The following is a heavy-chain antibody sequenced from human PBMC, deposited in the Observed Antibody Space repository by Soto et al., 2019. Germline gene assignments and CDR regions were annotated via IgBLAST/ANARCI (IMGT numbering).Heavy chain of an antibody. CDR2: ISSTTNYI. CDR3: ARESEDLTSNFDY. Sequence: WGSLRLSCAASGFTFTRYSINWVRHSPVKGLEWVSSISSTTNYIYYGDSMKGRFTISRDNAKNSLYLEMNSLRAEDTAVYYCARESEDLTSNFDYWGQGTLVTVSS. CDR1: GFTFTRYS. J-gene: IGHJ4*02. V-gene: IGHV3-21*06.